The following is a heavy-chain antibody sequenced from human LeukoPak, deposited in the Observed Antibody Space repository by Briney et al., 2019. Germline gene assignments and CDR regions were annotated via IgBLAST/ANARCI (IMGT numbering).Heavy chain of an antibody. CDR1: GFTFDDYA. CDR2: ISWNSGSI. CDR3: ARQDFWSGYSAVDV. Sequence: PGGSLRLSCAASGFTFDDYAMHWVRQAPGKGLEWVSGISWNSGSIGYADSVMGRFTISRDNAKNSLYLQMNSLRAEDTALYYCARQDFWSGYSAVDVWGKGTTVTVSS. J-gene: IGHJ6*04. V-gene: IGHV3-9*01. D-gene: IGHD3-3*01.